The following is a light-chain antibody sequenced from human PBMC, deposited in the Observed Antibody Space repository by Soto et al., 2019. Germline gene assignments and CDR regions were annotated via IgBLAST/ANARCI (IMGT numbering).Light chain of an antibody. Sequence: EIVLTQSPGTLTLSPGESAALSCRASQTISNNYLVWYRQKPGQAPRLLIYAVSSRAAGIPDRFSGSGSGTDFALTIARLEPEYSAVYYCQQHSNSPWTFGQGTRVDI. CDR1: QTISNNY. V-gene: IGKV3-20*01. CDR3: QQHSNSPWT. J-gene: IGKJ1*01. CDR2: AVS.